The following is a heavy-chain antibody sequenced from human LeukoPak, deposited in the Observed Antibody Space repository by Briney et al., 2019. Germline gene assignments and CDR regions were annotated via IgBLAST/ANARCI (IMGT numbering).Heavy chain of an antibody. J-gene: IGHJ1*01. V-gene: IGHV1-69*05. CDR1: GGTFSSYA. CDR3: ARGANYYDSSGYYPVPEYFQH. Sequence: ASVKVSCKASGGTFSSYAISWVRQAPGQGLEWMGGIIPIFSTANYAQKFQGRVTITTDESTSTAYMELSSLRSEDTAVYYCARGANYYDSSGYYPVPEYFQHWGQGTLVTVSS. D-gene: IGHD3-22*01. CDR2: IIPIFSTA.